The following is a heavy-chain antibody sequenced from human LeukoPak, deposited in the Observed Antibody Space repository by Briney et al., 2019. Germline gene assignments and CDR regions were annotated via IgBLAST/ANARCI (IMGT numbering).Heavy chain of an antibody. D-gene: IGHD2/OR15-2a*01. CDR3: ARDPQNWDAFDI. V-gene: IGHV4-31*01. CDR1: GGSMRSGGYF. CDR2: IYYSAST. J-gene: IGHJ3*02. Sequence: SETLSLTCTVSGGSMRSGGYFWTWIRHHPGKGLEWIGYIYYSASTYYNPSPKSQVSISLDMSKNQFSLKVNSVTVADTAVYYCARDPQNWDAFDIWGQGTMVTVSS.